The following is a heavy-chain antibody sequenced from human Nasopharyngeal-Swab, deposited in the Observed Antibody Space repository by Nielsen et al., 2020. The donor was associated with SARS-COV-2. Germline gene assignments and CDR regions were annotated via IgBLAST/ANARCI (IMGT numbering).Heavy chain of an antibody. CDR2: ISYDGSNK. V-gene: IGHV3-30*03. CDR1: GFTLSSYG. Sequence: GGSLRLSCAAYGFTLSSYGMHWVRQAQGKGLGWVAVISYDGSNKSYADSVKGRFTISRDNSKNTLYRQMNSLRADDTAVYYCATSPMYSSGWWEGKNYFDYWGKG. D-gene: IGHD6-19*01. J-gene: IGHJ4*02. CDR3: ATSPMYSSGWWEGKNYFDY.